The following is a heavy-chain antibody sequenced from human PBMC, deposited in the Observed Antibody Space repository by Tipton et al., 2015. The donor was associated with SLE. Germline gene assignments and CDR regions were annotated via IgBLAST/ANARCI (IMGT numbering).Heavy chain of an antibody. Sequence: SLRLSCAASGFTFSSYAMHWVRQAPGKGLEWVAVISYDGSNKYYADSVKGRFTISRDNSKNTLYLQMNSLRAEDTAVYYCARGVGSSWYIDYWGHGALVTVSS. J-gene: IGHJ4*01. CDR2: ISYDGSNK. CDR3: ARGVGSSWYIDY. D-gene: IGHD6-13*01. V-gene: IGHV3-30*04. CDR1: GFTFSSYA.